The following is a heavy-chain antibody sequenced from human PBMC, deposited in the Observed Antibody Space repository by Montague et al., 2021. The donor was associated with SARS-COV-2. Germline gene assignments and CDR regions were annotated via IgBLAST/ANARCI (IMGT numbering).Heavy chain of an antibody. CDR1: GFTFSSYW. CDR2: IKQDGSEK. D-gene: IGHD2-2*02. J-gene: IGHJ4*02. V-gene: IGHV3-7*01. Sequence: SLRLSCAASGFTFSSYWMTWVRQAPGKGLEWAANIKQDGSEKYYVDSVKGRFTISRDNAKNSLYLQMNSLRAEDTAVYYCASRYCSGPRCYSGTYYYFDYWGQGALVTVSS. CDR3: ASRYCSGPRCYSGTYYYFDY.